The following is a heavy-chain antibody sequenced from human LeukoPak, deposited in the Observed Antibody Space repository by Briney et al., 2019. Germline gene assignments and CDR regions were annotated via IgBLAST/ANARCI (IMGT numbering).Heavy chain of an antibody. V-gene: IGHV3-74*01. D-gene: IGHD5-18*01. Sequence: GGSLRLSCAASGFTFSSYWMHWVRQAPGKGLVWVSRINSDGSSTSYADSVKGRFTISGDNAKNTLYLQMNSLTAEDTAVYYCARVRGYYSAYYFDYWGQGTLVTVSS. CDR3: ARVRGYYSAYYFDY. J-gene: IGHJ4*02. CDR2: INSDGSST. CDR1: GFTFSSYW.